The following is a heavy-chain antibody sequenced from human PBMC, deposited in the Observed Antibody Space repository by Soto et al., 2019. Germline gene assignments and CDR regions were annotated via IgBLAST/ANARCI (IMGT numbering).Heavy chain of an antibody. J-gene: IGHJ3*01. CDR3: VRDRRIYYSDPHDEFVASDYEV. CDR2: FIPIFRTL. CDR1: GGIFGSHG. D-gene: IGHD3-22*01. Sequence: QVQLIQSEAEVKKPGYSVRVSCTASGGIFGSHGFSWVRQAPGQRLEWVGGFIPIFRTLTYTEKFQARVRIAADDSTNTVYLDLSSLTSEDTAVYYCVRDRRIYYSDPHDEFVASDYEVWGQGTMVSVSS. V-gene: IGHV1-69*01.